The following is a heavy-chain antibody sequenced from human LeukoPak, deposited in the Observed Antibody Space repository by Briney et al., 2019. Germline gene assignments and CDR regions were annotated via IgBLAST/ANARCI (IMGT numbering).Heavy chain of an antibody. CDR1: GFTFSSYR. J-gene: IGHJ3*02. D-gene: IGHD3-22*01. V-gene: IGHV3-21*01. Sequence: GGSLRLSCAASGFTFSSYRMNWVRQAPGKGLEWVSSISSSSSSYIYYADSVKGRFTISRDNAKNSLYLQMNSLRAEDTAVYYCARDGASAGYYGFDIWGQGTMVTVS. CDR2: ISSSSSSYI. CDR3: ARDGASAGYYGFDI.